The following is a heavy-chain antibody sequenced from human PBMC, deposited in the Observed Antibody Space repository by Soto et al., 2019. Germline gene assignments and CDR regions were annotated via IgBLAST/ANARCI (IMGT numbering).Heavy chain of an antibody. CDR2: ISAYNGNT. CDR3: ARDTPNWNYAPEPFDI. D-gene: IGHD1-7*01. J-gene: IGHJ3*02. Sequence: GASVKVSCKASGYTFTSYGISWVRQAPGQGLEWMGWISAYNGNTNYAQKLQGRVTMTTDTSTSTAYMELRSRRSDDTAVYYCARDTPNWNYAPEPFDIWGQGTMVSVSS. CDR1: GYTFTSYG. V-gene: IGHV1-18*01.